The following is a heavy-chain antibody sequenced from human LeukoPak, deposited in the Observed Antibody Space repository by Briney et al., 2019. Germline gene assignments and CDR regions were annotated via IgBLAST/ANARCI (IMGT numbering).Heavy chain of an antibody. Sequence: SETLSLTCTVSGGTISNYYWSWIRQSPEKGLEWIGYIHDSGSTNYNPSLKSRVTISVDTSKNQFSLKLSSVTAADTAVYYCARRAYGSGSFNRYYFDYWGQGTLVAVSS. D-gene: IGHD3-10*01. CDR3: ARRAYGSGSFNRYYFDY. V-gene: IGHV4-59*08. CDR1: GGTISNYY. J-gene: IGHJ4*02. CDR2: IHDSGST.